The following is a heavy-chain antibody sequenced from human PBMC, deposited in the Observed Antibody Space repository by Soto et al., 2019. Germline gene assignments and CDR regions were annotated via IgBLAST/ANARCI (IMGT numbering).Heavy chain of an antibody. D-gene: IGHD2-2*02. Sequence: SETLSLTCTVSGGSISSGGYYWSWIRQHPGKGLECIGYIYYSGSTYYNPSLKSRVTISVDTSKNQFSLKLSSVTAADTAVYDCARDTDYRFDPWGQGNLVTVS. V-gene: IGHV4-31*03. CDR1: GGSISSGGYY. CDR2: IYYSGST. CDR3: ARDTDYRFDP. J-gene: IGHJ5*02.